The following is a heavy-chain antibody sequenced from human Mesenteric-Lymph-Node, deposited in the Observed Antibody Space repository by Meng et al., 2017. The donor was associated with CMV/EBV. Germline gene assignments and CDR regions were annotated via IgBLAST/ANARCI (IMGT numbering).Heavy chain of an antibody. V-gene: IGHV3-30*02. CDR2: IRYDGSNK. D-gene: IGHD2-2*01. J-gene: IGHJ5*02. CDR3: AKDWVASTTCCNLFDP. CDR1: GFTFSSYG. Sequence: GGSLRLSCAASGFTFSSYGMHWVRQAPGKGLEWVAFIRYDGSNKYYANSVKGRFTISRDNSKHTMYLQMNSLKPEDTAVYYCAKDWVASTTCCNLFDPWGQGTLVTVSS.